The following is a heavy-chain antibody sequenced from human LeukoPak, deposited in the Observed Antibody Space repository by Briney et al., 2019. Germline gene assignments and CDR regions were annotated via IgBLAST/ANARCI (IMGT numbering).Heavy chain of an antibody. CDR3: ARDRCGSYSSCYYYYMDV. CDR2: ISSSSSYI. D-gene: IGHD1-26*01. V-gene: IGHV3-21*01. J-gene: IGHJ6*03. Sequence: GGSLRLSCAASGFTFSSYSMNWVRHAPGKGLEWVSSISSSSSYIYYADSVKGRFTISRDNAKNSLYLQMNSLRAEDTAVYYCARDRCGSYSSCYYYYMDVWGKGTTVTVSS. CDR1: GFTFSSYS.